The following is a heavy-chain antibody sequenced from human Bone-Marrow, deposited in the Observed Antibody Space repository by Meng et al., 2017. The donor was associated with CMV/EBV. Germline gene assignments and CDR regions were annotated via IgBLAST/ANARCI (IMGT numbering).Heavy chain of an antibody. D-gene: IGHD2-2*01. CDR1: GGSFSGYY. CDR3: ARGRGYCSSTSCYYYYGMDV. V-gene: IGHV4-34*01. J-gene: IGHJ6*02. Sequence: GSLRLSCAVYGGSFSGYYWSWIRQPPGKGLEWIGEINHSGSTNYNPFLKSRVTISVDTSKNQFSLKLSSVTAADTAVYYCARGRGYCSSTSCYYYYGMDVWGQGTTVTVSS. CDR2: INHSGST.